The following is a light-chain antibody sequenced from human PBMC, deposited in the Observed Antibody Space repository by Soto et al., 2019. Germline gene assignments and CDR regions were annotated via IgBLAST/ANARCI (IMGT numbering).Light chain of an antibody. CDR1: QSVSSSY. J-gene: IGKJ1*01. Sequence: EIVLTQSPGTLSLSPGERATLSCRASQSVSSSYLAWYQQKPGQAPRLLIYGASSRATGFPDRFSGSGSGTDFTLTISRLEPEDFAVYYCQQDGSSPQTFGQGTKVEIK. V-gene: IGKV3-20*01. CDR3: QQDGSSPQT. CDR2: GAS.